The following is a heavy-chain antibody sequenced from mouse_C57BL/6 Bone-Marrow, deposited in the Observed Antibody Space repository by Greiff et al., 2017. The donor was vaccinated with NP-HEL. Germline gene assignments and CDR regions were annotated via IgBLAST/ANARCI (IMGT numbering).Heavy chain of an antibody. CDR3: APSRDYTWFAY. CDR2: IDPSDSYT. Sequence: QVQLQQPEAELVRPGTSVKLSCKASGYTFTSYWMHWVKQRPGQGLEWIGVIDPSDSYTNYNQKFKGKATLTVDTSSSTAYMQLSSLTSEDSAVYYCAPSRDYTWFAYWGQGTLVTVSA. J-gene: IGHJ3*01. CDR1: GYTFTSYW. D-gene: IGHD2-4*01. V-gene: IGHV1-59*01.